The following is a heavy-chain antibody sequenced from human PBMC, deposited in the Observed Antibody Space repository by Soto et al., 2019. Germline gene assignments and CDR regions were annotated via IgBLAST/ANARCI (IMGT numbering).Heavy chain of an antibody. V-gene: IGHV1-18*01. J-gene: IGHJ5*02. D-gene: IGHD3-3*01. Sequence: ASVKVSCKASGYTFTSYGISWVRQAPGQGLEWMGWISPYNGNTNYAQKLQGRVTMTTDTSTSTAYMELSSLRSEDTAVYYCAREGFNYDFWSGYYFHQKKNNWFDPWGQGTLVTVSS. CDR2: ISPYNGNT. CDR1: GYTFTSYG. CDR3: AREGFNYDFWSGYYFHQKKNNWFDP.